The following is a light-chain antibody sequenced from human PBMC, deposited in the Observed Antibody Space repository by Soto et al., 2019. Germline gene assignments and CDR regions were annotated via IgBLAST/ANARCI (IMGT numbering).Light chain of an antibody. CDR2: EVS. CDR1: NSDVGGYNY. CDR3: SSYAGSNWYV. V-gene: IGLV2-8*01. J-gene: IGLJ1*01. Sequence: QSALTQPPSASGSPGQSVTISCTGTNSDVGGYNYVSWYQQYPGKAPRLIIYEVSERPSGVPDRFSGSKSGNTASLTVSGLQTADEEDYYCSSYAGSNWYVFGTGTKLTVL.